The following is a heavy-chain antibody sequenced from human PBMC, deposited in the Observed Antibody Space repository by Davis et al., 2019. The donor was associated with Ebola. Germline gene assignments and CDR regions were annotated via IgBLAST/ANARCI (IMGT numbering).Heavy chain of an antibody. Sequence: SETLSLTCAVYGGSSSGYYWSWIRQPPGKGLEWIGEINHSGSTNYNPSLKSRVTISVDTSKNQFSLKLSSVTAADTAVYYCARGPNIRGMDVWGQGTTVTVSS. CDR1: GGSSSGYY. CDR2: INHSGST. D-gene: IGHD2/OR15-2a*01. J-gene: IGHJ6*02. V-gene: IGHV4-34*01. CDR3: ARGPNIRGMDV.